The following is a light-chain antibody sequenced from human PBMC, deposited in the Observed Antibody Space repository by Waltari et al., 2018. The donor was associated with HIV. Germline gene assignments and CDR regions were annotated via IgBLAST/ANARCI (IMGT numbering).Light chain of an antibody. CDR1: SNNVGNQG. V-gene: IGLV10-54*04. J-gene: IGLJ3*02. Sequence: QAGLTQPPSVSKGLRQTATLTCTGDSNNVGNQGVAWLQQHQGHPPKLLSYRNNNRPSGISERFSASRSGNTASLTITGLQLEDEADYYCSAWDSSLSARVFGGGTKLTVL. CDR3: SAWDSSLSARV. CDR2: RNN.